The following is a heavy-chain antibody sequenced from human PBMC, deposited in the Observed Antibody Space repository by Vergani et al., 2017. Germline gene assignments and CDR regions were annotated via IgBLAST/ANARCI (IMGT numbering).Heavy chain of an antibody. D-gene: IGHD3-10*01. Sequence: EVQLVQSGAEVKKPGATVKISCKVSGYTFTDYYMHWVQQAPGKGLEWMGLVDPEDGETIYAEKFQGRVTITADTSTDTAYMELSSLRSEDTAVYYCATPYSSGSYYKARDFMDVWGQGTTVTVSS. CDR1: GYTFTDYY. CDR3: ATPYSSGSYYKARDFMDV. J-gene: IGHJ6*02. CDR2: VDPEDGET. V-gene: IGHV1-69-2*01.